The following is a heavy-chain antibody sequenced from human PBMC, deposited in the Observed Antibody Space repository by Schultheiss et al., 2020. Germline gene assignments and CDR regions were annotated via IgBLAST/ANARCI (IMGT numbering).Heavy chain of an antibody. D-gene: IGHD3-3*01. CDR2: SNHSGST. CDR3: ARTLGVARDDAFDI. Sequence: SQTLSLTCAVYGGSFSGYYWSWIRQPPGKGLEWIGESNHSGSTNYNPSLKSRVTISVDTSKNQFSLKLSSVTAADTAVYYCARTLGVARDDAFDIWGQGTMVTGSS. J-gene: IGHJ3*02. CDR1: GGSFSGYY. V-gene: IGHV4-34*01.